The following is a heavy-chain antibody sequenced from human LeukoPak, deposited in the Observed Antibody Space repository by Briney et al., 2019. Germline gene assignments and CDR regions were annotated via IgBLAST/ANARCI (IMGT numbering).Heavy chain of an antibody. CDR3: ARAGANYYGSGSYYNWFDP. J-gene: IGHJ5*02. D-gene: IGHD3-10*01. CDR1: GGSFSGYN. Sequence: PSETLSLTCAVYGGSFSGYNWSWIRQPPGKGLEWIGEINHSGSTNYNPSLKSRVTISVDTSKNQFSLKLSSVTAADTAVYYCARAGANYYGSGSYYNWFDPWGQGTLVTVSS. CDR2: INHSGST. V-gene: IGHV4-34*01.